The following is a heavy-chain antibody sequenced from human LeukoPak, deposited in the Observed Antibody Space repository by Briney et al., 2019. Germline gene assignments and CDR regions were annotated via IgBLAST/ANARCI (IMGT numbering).Heavy chain of an antibody. J-gene: IGHJ3*02. CDR1: GFTFSSYA. D-gene: IGHD1-1*01. Sequence: GGSLRLSCAASGFTFSSYAMHWVRQAPGKGLEWVAVISYDGSNKYYADSVKGRFTISRDNSKNTLYLQMNSLRAEDTAVYYCAKDLRYNWNERGAFDIGGQGTMVTVSA. V-gene: IGHV3-30-3*01. CDR2: ISYDGSNK. CDR3: AKDLRYNWNERGAFDI.